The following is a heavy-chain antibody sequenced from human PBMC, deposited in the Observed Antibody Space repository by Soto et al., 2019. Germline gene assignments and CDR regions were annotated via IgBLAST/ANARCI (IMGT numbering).Heavy chain of an antibody. Sequence: GSLRLSCAASGFTFSSYWMSWVRQAPGKGLEWVANIKQDGSEKYYVDSVKGRFTISRDNAKNSLYLQMNSLRAEDTAVYYCARIRIPYDFWSGYYRKAIDYWGQGTLVTVSS. CDR3: ARIRIPYDFWSGYYRKAIDY. J-gene: IGHJ4*02. CDR2: IKQDGSEK. D-gene: IGHD3-3*01. CDR1: GFTFSSYW. V-gene: IGHV3-7*05.